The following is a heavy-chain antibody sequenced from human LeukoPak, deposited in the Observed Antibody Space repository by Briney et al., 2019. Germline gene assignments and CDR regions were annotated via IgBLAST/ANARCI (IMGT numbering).Heavy chain of an antibody. J-gene: IGHJ4*02. Sequence: SQTLSLTFAISGDSVSTNTAAWNWISQSPSRGLEWLGRTYYRSKWYNDYAVSVKGRITINTDTSKNQFSLQLKSVTPEDTAVYYCASGKGIAGVGNFDYWGQGTLVTVSS. CDR2: TYYRSKWYN. CDR1: GDSVSTNTAA. V-gene: IGHV6-1*01. D-gene: IGHD6-13*01. CDR3: ASGKGIAGVGNFDY.